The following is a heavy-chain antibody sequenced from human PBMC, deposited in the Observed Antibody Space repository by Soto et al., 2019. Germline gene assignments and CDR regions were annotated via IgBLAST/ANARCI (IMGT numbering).Heavy chain of an antibody. Sequence: PSETLSLTCTVSVGSGNSDDYYWSWIRQPPGKGLEWIGYIYSTGRTNYNPSLMSRVTISLDTSRNQFSLKLSSVTAADTAVFYCAREYSNSPEAFDSWGQGTLVTVSS. J-gene: IGHJ4*02. D-gene: IGHD1-26*01. CDR3: AREYSNSPEAFDS. CDR2: IYSTGRT. V-gene: IGHV4-61*08. CDR1: VGSGNSDDYY.